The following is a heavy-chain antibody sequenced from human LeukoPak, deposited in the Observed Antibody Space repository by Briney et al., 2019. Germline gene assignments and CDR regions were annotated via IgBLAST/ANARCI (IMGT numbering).Heavy chain of an antibody. J-gene: IGHJ4*02. CDR3: AKVGAPVAGTVDY. CDR1: EFTFSLYT. Sequence: GGSLRHSCAASEFTFSLYTMNWVRQAPGKGLEWVSAISGSGGSTYYADSVKGRFTISRDNSKNTLYLQMNSLRAEDTAVYYCAKVGAPVAGTVDYWGQGTLVTVSS. V-gene: IGHV3-23*01. D-gene: IGHD6-19*01. CDR2: ISGSGGST.